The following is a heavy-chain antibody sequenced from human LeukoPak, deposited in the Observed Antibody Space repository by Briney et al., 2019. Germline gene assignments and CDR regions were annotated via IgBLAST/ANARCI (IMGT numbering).Heavy chain of an antibody. D-gene: IGHD4-17*01. CDR1: GYTFTSYY. Sequence: ASVKVSCKASGYTFTSYYMHWVRQASGQGLEWMGIINPSGGSTSYAQKLQGRVTMTTDTSTSTAYMELRSLRSDDTAVYYCARDLDGGYIIFPDYWGQGTLVTVSS. V-gene: IGHV1-46*01. J-gene: IGHJ4*02. CDR3: ARDLDGGYIIFPDY. CDR2: INPSGGST.